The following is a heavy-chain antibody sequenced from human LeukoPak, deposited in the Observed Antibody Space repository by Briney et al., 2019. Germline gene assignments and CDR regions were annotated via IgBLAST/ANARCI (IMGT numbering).Heavy chain of an antibody. CDR2: IYSSGST. V-gene: IGHV4-59*01. CDR3: ARLHYDSSGYYYFDH. D-gene: IGHD3-22*01. CDR1: GGSISSYY. J-gene: IGHJ4*02. Sequence: KPSETLSLTCTVSGGSISSYYCTWIRQPPGKGLEWIGYIYSSGSTNYNPSLKSRVTISGDTSKNQFSLKLSSVTAADTAVYYCARLHYDSSGYYYFDHWGQGTLVTVSS.